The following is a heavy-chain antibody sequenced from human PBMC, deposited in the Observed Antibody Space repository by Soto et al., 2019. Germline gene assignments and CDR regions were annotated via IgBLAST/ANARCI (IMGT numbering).Heavy chain of an antibody. D-gene: IGHD4-17*01. V-gene: IGHV3-30*18. CDR2: ISYDGINK. CDR1: GFTFSSYG. J-gene: IGHJ6*02. Sequence: GGSLRLSFAASGFTFSSYGMPWVRQAPGKGLEWVAVISYDGINKYYADSVKGRFTISRDNSKNTLYLQMKSLRAEDTAVYYCAKWRLRGNFDYDYGMDVWGQGTT. CDR3: AKWRLRGNFDYDYGMDV.